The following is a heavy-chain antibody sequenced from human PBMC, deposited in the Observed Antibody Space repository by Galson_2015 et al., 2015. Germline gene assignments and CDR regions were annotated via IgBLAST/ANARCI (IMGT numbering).Heavy chain of an antibody. CDR1: GFTFSSYA. CDR2: IYSGGST. D-gene: IGHD1-26*01. Sequence: SVRLSCAASGFTFSSYAMSWVRQAPGKGLEWVSVIYSGGSTYYADSVKGRFTISRDNSKNTLYLQMNSLRAEYTAVYYCARGRGATGCCWFDPWGQGTLVTVSS. CDR3: ARGRGATGCCWFDP. J-gene: IGHJ5*02. V-gene: IGHV3-53*01.